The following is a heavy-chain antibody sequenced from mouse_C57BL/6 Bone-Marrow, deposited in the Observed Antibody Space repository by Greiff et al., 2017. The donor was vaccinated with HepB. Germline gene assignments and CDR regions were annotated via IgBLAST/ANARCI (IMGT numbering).Heavy chain of an antibody. CDR2: IWSGGST. CDR3: ASITTVVATDYYAMDY. V-gene: IGHV2-2*01. D-gene: IGHD1-1*01. Sequence: VKLQESGPGLVQPSQSLSITCTVSGFSLTSYGVHWVRQSPGKGLEWLGVIWSGGSTDYNAAFISRLSISKDNSKSQVFFKMNSLQADDTAIYYCASITTVVATDYYAMDYWGQGTSVTVSS. CDR1: GFSLTSYG. J-gene: IGHJ4*01.